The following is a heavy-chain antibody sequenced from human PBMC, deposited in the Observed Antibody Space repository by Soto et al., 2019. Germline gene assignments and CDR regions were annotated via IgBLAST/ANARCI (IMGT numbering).Heavy chain of an antibody. J-gene: IGHJ4*02. CDR1: GFTFSSYA. CDR2: ISGSGGST. CDR3: AKTPDATTAPLPFDY. D-gene: IGHD1-26*01. V-gene: IGHV3-23*01. Sequence: GGSLRLSCAASGFTFSSYAMSWVRQAPGKGLEWVSAISGSGGSTYYADSVKGRFTISRDNSKNTLYLQMNSLRAEDRAVNYGAKTPDATTAPLPFDYWGQGTLVTGSS.